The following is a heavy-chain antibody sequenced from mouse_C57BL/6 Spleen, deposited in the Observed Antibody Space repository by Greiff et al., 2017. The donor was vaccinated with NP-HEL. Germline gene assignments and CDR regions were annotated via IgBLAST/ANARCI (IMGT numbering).Heavy chain of an antibody. V-gene: IGHV8-8*01. Sequence: QVTLKECGPGILQPSQTLSLTCSFSGFSLSTFGMGVGWIRQPSGKGLEWLAHIWWDDDKYYNPALKSRLTISKDTSKNQVFLKIANVDTADTATYYCARMRGNWDVFYYAMDYWGQGTSVTVSS. CDR3: ARMRGNWDVFYYAMDY. CDR1: GFSLSTFGMG. CDR2: IWWDDDK. J-gene: IGHJ4*01. D-gene: IGHD4-1*01.